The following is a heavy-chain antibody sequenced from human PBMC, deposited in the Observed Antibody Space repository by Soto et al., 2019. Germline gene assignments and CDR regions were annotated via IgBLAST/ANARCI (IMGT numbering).Heavy chain of an antibody. Sequence: GGSLRLSWAASGFTFKNFAMTWVRQAPGKGLEWVSAISGSAGSTYYADSVRGRFTISRDNSKNTLFLQMNSLRSDDTAVYYCARGVDIAVAGTAYYYGMDVWGQGTTVTV. CDR1: GFTFKNFA. CDR3: ARGVDIAVAGTAYYYGMDV. D-gene: IGHD6-19*01. CDR2: ISGSAGST. V-gene: IGHV3-23*01. J-gene: IGHJ6*02.